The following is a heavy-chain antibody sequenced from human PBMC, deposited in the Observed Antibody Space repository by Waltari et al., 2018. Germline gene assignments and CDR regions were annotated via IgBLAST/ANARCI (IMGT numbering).Heavy chain of an antibody. V-gene: IGHV3-48*01. J-gene: IGHJ3*02. D-gene: IGHD6-19*01. CDR2: ISGSSSTI. CDR3: AREEEAVAGDAFDI. Sequence: ITWVRQAPGKGLEWVSYISGSSSTIYYADSVKGRFTISRDNAKKSLYLQMSSLRAEDTAVYYCAREEEAVAGDAFDIWGQGTMVTVSS.